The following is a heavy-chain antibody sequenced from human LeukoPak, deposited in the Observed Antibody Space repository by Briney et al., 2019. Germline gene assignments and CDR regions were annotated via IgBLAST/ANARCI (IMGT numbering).Heavy chain of an antibody. CDR3: ARKTDSGGQGDY. CDR1: GFTVSVNY. CDR2: IYSGGNT. Sequence: GGSLRLSCAAFGFTVSVNYMSWVRQAPGKGLECVSVIYSGGNTYYADSVKGRFTISRDNSKNTLYLQMNSLRAEDTAVYYCARKTDSGGQGDYWGPGTLVTVSS. D-gene: IGHD3-22*01. J-gene: IGHJ4*02. V-gene: IGHV3-66*01.